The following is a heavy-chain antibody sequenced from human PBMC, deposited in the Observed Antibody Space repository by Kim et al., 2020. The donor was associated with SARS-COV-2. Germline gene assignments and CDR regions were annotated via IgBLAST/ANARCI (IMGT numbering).Heavy chain of an antibody. CDR2: ISGSDGSA. J-gene: IGHJ1*01. CDR3: AKHFGSSGSEFQH. V-gene: IGHV3-23*01. CDR1: GFTFSAYA. Sequence: GSLRLSCATSGFTFSAYAMTWVRQAPGKGLEWVSGISGSDGSAYYADSVKGRFIISRDKPRNTLHLQMNNLSAEDTAVYYCAKHFGSSGSEFQHWGQGT. D-gene: IGHD5-12*01.